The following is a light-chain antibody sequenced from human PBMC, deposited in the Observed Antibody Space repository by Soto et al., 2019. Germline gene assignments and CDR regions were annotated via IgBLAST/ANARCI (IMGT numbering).Light chain of an antibody. CDR2: EAS. V-gene: IGKV1-39*01. J-gene: IGKJ1*01. CDR1: QSISTY. CDR3: QQSYITPPT. Sequence: DIQMTQSPTSLSASLLDIVTITCRASQSISTYLNWYQHRPGEAPKLLIYEASSLQSGVPSRFSGSGAGADFALTISSLQPEDFATYSCQQSYITPPTFGQGTKVDIK.